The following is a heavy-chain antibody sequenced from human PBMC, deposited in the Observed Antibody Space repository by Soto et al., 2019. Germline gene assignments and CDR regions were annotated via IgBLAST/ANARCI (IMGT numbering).Heavy chain of an antibody. CDR3: ARGGYCSCTSCYSSPGLYGMDD. V-gene: IGHV4-31*03. J-gene: IGHJ6*02. CDR1: GGSISSGGYY. CDR2: IYYSGST. D-gene: IGHD2-2*01. Sequence: PSETLSLTCTVSGGSISSGGYYWSWIRQHPGTGLEWIGYIYYSGSTYYNPSLKSRVTISVDTSKNQFSLKLSSVTAADTAVYYCARGGYCSCTSCYSSPGLYGMDDWGQGTTVTVSS.